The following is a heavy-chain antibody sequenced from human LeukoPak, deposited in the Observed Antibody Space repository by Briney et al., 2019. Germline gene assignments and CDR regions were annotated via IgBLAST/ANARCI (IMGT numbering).Heavy chain of an antibody. CDR2: IYHSGSA. V-gene: IGHV4-38-2*02. Sequence: PAETLSLTCTVSSYSISSGDYWCWSRQPPGKGLEWIGSIYHSGSAYYNPSLKSRVTVSVDTSKNQFSLKLNSVNAADTAVYYCARVPHGETIFGVVLYWFDPWGQGTLVTVFS. CDR1: SYSISSGDY. D-gene: IGHD3-3*01. CDR3: ARVPHGETIFGVVLYWFDP. J-gene: IGHJ5*02.